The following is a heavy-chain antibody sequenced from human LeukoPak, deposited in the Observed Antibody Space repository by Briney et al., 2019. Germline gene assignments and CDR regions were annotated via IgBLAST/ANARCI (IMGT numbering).Heavy chain of an antibody. CDR3: ARGGSYPNYYYYYMDV. CDR1: GYTFTGYY. D-gene: IGHD1-26*01. CDR2: INPNSGGT. Sequence: GASVKVFCKASGYTFTGYYMHWVRQAPGQGLEWMGRINPNSGGTNYAQKFQGRVTMTRDTSISTAYMELSRLRSDDTAVYYCARGGSYPNYYYYYMDVWGKGTTVTVSS. V-gene: IGHV1-2*06. J-gene: IGHJ6*03.